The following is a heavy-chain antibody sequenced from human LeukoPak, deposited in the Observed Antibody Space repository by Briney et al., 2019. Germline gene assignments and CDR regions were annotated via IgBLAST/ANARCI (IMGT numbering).Heavy chain of an antibody. CDR3: ARGAGYNYPYYFDY. J-gene: IGHJ4*02. CDR1: RFIFSSYA. V-gene: IGHV3-30*14. CDR2: ISYDGSNK. D-gene: IGHD5-24*01. Sequence: HSGRSLRLSCAASRFIFSSYAMHWVRQAPGKGLEWVAVISYDGSNKYYADSVKGRFTISRDNSKNTLYLQMNSLRAEDTAVYYCARGAGYNYPYYFDYWGQGTLVTVSS.